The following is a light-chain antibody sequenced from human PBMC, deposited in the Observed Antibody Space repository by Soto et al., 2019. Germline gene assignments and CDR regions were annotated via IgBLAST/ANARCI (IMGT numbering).Light chain of an antibody. CDR3: AAWHDSLNGPV. CDR2: GNN. Sequence: QSVLTQPPSASGTPGQRVTSSCSGSMPNIGGNNVSWYQQLPGTAPKLLIYGNNQRPSGVPDRFSGSKSGTSASLAISGLQSEDEADYYCAAWHDSLNGPVFGGGTKVTVL. V-gene: IGLV1-44*01. CDR1: MPNIGGNN. J-gene: IGLJ3*02.